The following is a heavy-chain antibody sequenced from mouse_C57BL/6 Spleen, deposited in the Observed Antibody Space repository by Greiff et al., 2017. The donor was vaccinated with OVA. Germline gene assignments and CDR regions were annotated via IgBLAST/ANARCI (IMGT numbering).Heavy chain of an antibody. CDR3: ARFSNWDRDYAMNE. J-gene: IGHJ4*01. D-gene: IGHD4-1*01. Sequence: QVQLQQPGAELVRPGSSVKLSCKASGYTFTSYWMHWVKQRPIQGLEWIGNIDPSDSETHYNQKFKDKATLTLDKSSSTAYMAFSSLTSEDSAVYYCARFSNWDRDYAMNELSRRTSVTVAS. CDR1: GYTFTSYW. V-gene: IGHV1-52*01. CDR2: IDPSDSET.